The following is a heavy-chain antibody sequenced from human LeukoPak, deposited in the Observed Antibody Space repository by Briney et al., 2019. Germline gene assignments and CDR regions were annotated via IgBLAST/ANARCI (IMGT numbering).Heavy chain of an antibody. Sequence: GRSLRLSCAASGFTFSSYAMHWVRQAPGKGLEWVAVISYDGSNKYYADSVKGRFTISRDNSKNTLYLQMNSLRAEDTAVYYCAREQHQPPTDYYMDVWGKGTTVTVSS. V-gene: IGHV3-30*04. CDR1: GFTFSSYA. CDR3: AREQHQPPTDYYMDV. J-gene: IGHJ6*03. CDR2: ISYDGSNK. D-gene: IGHD1-26*01.